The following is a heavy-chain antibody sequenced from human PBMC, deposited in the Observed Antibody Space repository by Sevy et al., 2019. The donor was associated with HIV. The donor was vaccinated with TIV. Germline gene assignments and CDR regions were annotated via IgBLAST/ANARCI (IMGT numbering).Heavy chain of an antibody. CDR3: AMAPLTTVVTRGKKWFDP. J-gene: IGHJ5*02. CDR2: INPNSGGT. CDR1: GYTFTGYY. Sequence: ASVKVSCKASGYTFTGYYMHWVRQAPGQGLEWMGWINPNSGGTNYAQKFQGRVTMTRDTSISTAYMELSRLRSDDTAVFYCAMAPLTTVVTRGKKWFDPWGQGTLVTVSS. D-gene: IGHD4-17*01. V-gene: IGHV1-2*02.